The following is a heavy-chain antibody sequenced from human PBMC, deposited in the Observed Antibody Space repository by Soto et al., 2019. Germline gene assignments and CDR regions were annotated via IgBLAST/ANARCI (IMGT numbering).Heavy chain of an antibody. CDR3: ARRYGWLYFDY. J-gene: IGHJ4*02. Sequence: SETLSLTCTVSGGSISSGGYYWSWIRQHPGKGLEWIGYIYYSGSTYYNPSLKSRVTISVDTSKNQFSLRLISVTAADTALYYCARRYGWLYFDYGGQGILVTVSS. D-gene: IGHD6-19*01. CDR1: GGSISSGGYY. CDR2: IYYSGST. V-gene: IGHV4-31*03.